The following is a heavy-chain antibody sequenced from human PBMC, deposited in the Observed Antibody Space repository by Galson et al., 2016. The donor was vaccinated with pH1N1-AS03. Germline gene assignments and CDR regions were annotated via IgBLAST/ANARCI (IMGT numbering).Heavy chain of an antibody. CDR2: MTPNNGNT. CDR1: GYTFTTYD. V-gene: IGHV1-8*01. CDR3: TRGGRGYYGSGSPH. D-gene: IGHD3-10*01. Sequence: SVKVSCKASGYTFTTYDINWVRQAAGQGLEWMGWMTPNNGNTGYAQRFQGRVTMTRNTSISTAYMELSGLQSEDTAMYYCTRGGRGYYGSGSPHWGQGTLVTVSS. J-gene: IGHJ4*02.